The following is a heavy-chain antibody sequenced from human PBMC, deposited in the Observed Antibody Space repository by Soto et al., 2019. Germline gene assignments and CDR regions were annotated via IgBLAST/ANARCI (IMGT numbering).Heavy chain of an antibody. Sequence: SETLSLTCTVSGGSISSGDYYWSWIRQPPGKGLEWIGYIYYSGSTYYNPSLKSRVTISVDTSKNQFSLKLSSVTAADTAVYYCARDLGGLRDGYFDYWGQGTLVTVSS. CDR1: GGSISSGDYY. CDR2: IYYSGST. V-gene: IGHV4-30-4*01. D-gene: IGHD5-12*01. J-gene: IGHJ4*02. CDR3: ARDLGGLRDGYFDY.